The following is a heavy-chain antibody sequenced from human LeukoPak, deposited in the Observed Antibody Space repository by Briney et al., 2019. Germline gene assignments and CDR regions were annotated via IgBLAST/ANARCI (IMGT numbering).Heavy chain of an antibody. V-gene: IGHV3-48*04. J-gene: IGHJ3*02. CDR2: ISSSSSTI. CDR1: GFTFSSYS. D-gene: IGHD6-6*01. CDR3: AREGLWGAARDAFDI. Sequence: PGGSLRLSCAASGFTFSSYSMNWVRQAPGKGLEWVSYISSSSSTIYYADSVKGRFTISRDNAKNSLYLQMNSLRVEDTAVYYCAREGLWGAARDAFDIWGQGTMVTVSS.